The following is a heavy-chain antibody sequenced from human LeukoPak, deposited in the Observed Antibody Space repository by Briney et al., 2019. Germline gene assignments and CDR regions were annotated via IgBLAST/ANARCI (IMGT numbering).Heavy chain of an antibody. V-gene: IGHV1-2*02. CDR1: GYTFTGYY. D-gene: IGHD2-2*02. CDR3: ARAPSYCSSTSCYTGIDY. J-gene: IGHJ4*02. CDR2: INPHSGGT. Sequence: ASVKVSCKASGYTFTGYYMHWVRQAPGQGLEWMGWINPHSGGTNYAQKFQGRVTMTRDTSISTAYMELSRLRSDDTAVYYCARAPSYCSSTSCYTGIDYWGQGTLVTVSS.